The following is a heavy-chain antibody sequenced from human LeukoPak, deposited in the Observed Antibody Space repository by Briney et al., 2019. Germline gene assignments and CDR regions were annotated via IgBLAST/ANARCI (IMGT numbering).Heavy chain of an antibody. Sequence: PGGSLRLSCAASGFTFSSYAMHWVRQAPGKGLEWVAVISYDGSNKYYADSVKGRFTISRDNSKNTLYLQMNSLRAEDTAVYYCARDLKNIVVVVAATGTDYWGQGTLVTVSS. CDR2: ISYDGSNK. V-gene: IGHV3-30-3*01. D-gene: IGHD2-15*01. CDR1: GFTFSSYA. J-gene: IGHJ4*02. CDR3: ARDLKNIVVVVAATGTDY.